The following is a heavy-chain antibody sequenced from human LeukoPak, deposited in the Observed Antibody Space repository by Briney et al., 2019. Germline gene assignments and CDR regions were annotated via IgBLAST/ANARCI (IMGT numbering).Heavy chain of an antibody. J-gene: IGHJ4*02. Sequence: SETLSLTCAVYGGSFSGYYWSWIRQPPGKGLEWIGEINHSGSTNYNPSLKSRVTISVDTSKNQFSLKLSSVTAADTAVYYCASKGIAAAGTKKGFDYWGQGTLVTVSS. CDR3: ASKGIAAAGTKKGFDY. CDR1: GGSFSGYY. D-gene: IGHD6-13*01. CDR2: INHSGST. V-gene: IGHV4-34*01.